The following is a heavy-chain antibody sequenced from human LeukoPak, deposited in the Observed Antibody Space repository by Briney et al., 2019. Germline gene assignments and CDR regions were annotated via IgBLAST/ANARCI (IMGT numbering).Heavy chain of an antibody. CDR1: GGYISSYY. J-gene: IGHJ4*02. CDR2: INHSGST. Sequence: PSETLSLTCTVSGGYISSYYWSWIRQPPGKGLEWIGEINHSGSTNYNPSLKSRVNISVDTSKNQFSLKLSSVTAADTAVYYCARYLWVWGSYALDYWGQGTLVTVSS. CDR3: ARYLWVWGSYALDY. D-gene: IGHD3-16*01. V-gene: IGHV4-34*01.